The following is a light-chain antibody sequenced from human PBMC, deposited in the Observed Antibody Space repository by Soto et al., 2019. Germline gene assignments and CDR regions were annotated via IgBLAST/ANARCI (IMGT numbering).Light chain of an antibody. CDR3: SSYVSTSALYV. CDR2: DVT. Sequence: QSALTQPASVSGSPGQSITISCTGTSSDIGDSNYVSWYQQHPGKAPKLMIYDVTSRPSGVSNRFSGSKSGNTASLTISGLQAEDEAGYYCSSYVSTSALYVFGTGTKLTVL. V-gene: IGLV2-14*03. CDR1: SSDIGDSNY. J-gene: IGLJ1*01.